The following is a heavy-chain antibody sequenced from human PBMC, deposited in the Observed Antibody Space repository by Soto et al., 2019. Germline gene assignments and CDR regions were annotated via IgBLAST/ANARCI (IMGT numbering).Heavy chain of an antibody. CDR1: GYTFNNYD. D-gene: IGHD3-10*01. V-gene: IGHV1-8*02. J-gene: IGHJ5*01. CDR2: MNPNSGNT. CDR3: TRAYGAETFDF. Sequence: ASVKVSCKASGYTFNNYDIHWVRQAPGHGLEWMGWMNPNSGNTGYAQNFRGRVTMTQNTAIGTAYMELSSLRSDDTATYYCTRAYGAETFDFWGQGTRVTVS.